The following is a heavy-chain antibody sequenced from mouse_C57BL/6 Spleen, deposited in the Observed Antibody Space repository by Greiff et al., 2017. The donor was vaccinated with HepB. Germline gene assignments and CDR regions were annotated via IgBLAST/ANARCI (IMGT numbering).Heavy chain of an antibody. J-gene: IGHJ4*01. CDR2: INPNYGTT. D-gene: IGHD1-1*01. CDR1: GYSFTDYN. Sequence: EVQLQQSGPELVKPGASVKISCKASGYSFTDYNMNWVKQSNGKSLEWIGVINPNYGTTSYNQKFKGKATLTVDQSSSTAYMQHKSLTSEDSAVYYCARRRYYALYAMDYWGQGTSVTVSS. V-gene: IGHV1-39*01. CDR3: ARRRYYALYAMDY.